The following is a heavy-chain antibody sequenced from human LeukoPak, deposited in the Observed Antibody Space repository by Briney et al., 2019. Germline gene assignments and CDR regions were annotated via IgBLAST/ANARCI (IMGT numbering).Heavy chain of an antibody. CDR2: ISAYNGNT. CDR3: ARVPPYGNDEGYYYYYGMDV. V-gene: IGHV1-18*01. CDR1: GYTFTSYG. D-gene: IGHD4-11*01. J-gene: IGHJ6*02. Sequence: ASVKVSCKASGYTFTSYGISWVRQAPGQGLEWMGWISAYNGNTNYAQKLQGRVTMTTDTSTSTAYMELRSLRSDDTAVYYCARVPPYGNDEGYYYYYGMDVWGQGTTVTVS.